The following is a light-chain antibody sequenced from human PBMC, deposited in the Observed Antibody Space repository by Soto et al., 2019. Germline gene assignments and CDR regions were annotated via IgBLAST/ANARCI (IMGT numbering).Light chain of an antibody. CDR3: QQYNNWPPLT. V-gene: IGKV3D-15*01. J-gene: IGKJ4*01. CDR1: QSVTSSY. CDR2: GAS. Sequence: EIVLTQSPGTLSFSPGERATLSCRASQSVTSSYLAWYQQKPGQAPRLLIYGASSRATGIPARFSGSGSGTEFTLTISSLQSEDFAVYYCQQYNNWPPLTFGGGTKVDNK.